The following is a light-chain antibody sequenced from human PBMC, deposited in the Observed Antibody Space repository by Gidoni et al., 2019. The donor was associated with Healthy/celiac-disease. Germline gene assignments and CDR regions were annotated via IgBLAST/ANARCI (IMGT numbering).Light chain of an antibody. CDR3: QAWDSSTYVV. CDR1: TLGDKY. V-gene: IGLV3-1*01. J-gene: IGLJ2*01. Sequence: SYELTQPPSVSVSPGQTASITCSGDTLGDKYACWYQQKPGQSPVLVIYQDIKRPSGIPERFSGSNSGNTATLTINGTQAMDEADYYCQAWDSSTYVVFGGGTKLTVL. CDR2: QDI.